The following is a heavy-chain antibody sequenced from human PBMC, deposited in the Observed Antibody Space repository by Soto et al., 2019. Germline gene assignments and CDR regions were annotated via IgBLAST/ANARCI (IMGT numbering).Heavy chain of an antibody. CDR1: GFTFSSYA. Sequence: GGSLRLSCAASGFTFSSYAMSWVRQAPGKGLEWVSAISGSGGSTYYADSVKGRFTISRDNSKNTLYLQMNSLRAEDTAVYYCAKDYYDRSGYYRPIDYWGQGTLVTVSS. J-gene: IGHJ4*02. V-gene: IGHV3-23*01. D-gene: IGHD3-22*01. CDR3: AKDYYDRSGYYRPIDY. CDR2: ISGSGGST.